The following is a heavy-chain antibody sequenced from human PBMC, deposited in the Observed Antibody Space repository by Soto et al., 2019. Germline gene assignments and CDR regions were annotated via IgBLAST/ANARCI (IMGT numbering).Heavy chain of an antibody. CDR3: ACESVLGHYFDY. D-gene: IGHD2-8*01. J-gene: IGHJ4*02. Sequence: PGGSLRLSCAASGFTFSSYGMHWVRQAPGKGLEWVAVIWYDGSNKYYADSVKGRFTISRDNSKNTLYLQMNSLRAEDTAVYYCACESVLGHYFDYWGQGTLVTVSS. CDR2: IWYDGSNK. V-gene: IGHV3-33*01. CDR1: GFTFSSYG.